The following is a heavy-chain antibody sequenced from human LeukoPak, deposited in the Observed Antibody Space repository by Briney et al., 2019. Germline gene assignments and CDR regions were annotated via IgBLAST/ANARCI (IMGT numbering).Heavy chain of an antibody. J-gene: IGHJ2*01. Sequence: ASVKVSCKVSGYTLTELSMHWVRQAPGKGLEWMGGFDPEDGETIYAQKFRGRVTMTEDTSTDTAYMELSSLRSEDTAVYYCATIVTYYYDSSGYYYGWYFDLWGRGTLVTVSS. CDR3: ATIVTYYYDSSGYYYGWYFDL. CDR2: FDPEDGET. V-gene: IGHV1-24*01. D-gene: IGHD3-22*01. CDR1: GYTLTELS.